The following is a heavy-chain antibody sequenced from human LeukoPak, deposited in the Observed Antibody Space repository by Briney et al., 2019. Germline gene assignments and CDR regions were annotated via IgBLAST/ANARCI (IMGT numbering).Heavy chain of an antibody. J-gene: IGHJ6*02. CDR2: INHSGST. CDR1: GGSFSGCY. CDR3: ARGPWNWNYRRYYGMDV. V-gene: IGHV4-34*01. Sequence: SETLSLTCAVYGGSFSGCYWSWIRQPPGKGLEWIGEINHSGSTNYNPSLKSRVTISVDTYKNRFSLKLSSVTAADTAVYYCARGPWNWNYRRYYGMDVWGQGTTVTVSS. D-gene: IGHD1-7*01.